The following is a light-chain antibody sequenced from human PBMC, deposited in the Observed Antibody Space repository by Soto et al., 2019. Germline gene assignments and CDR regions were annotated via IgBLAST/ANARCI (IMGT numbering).Light chain of an antibody. CDR3: QQYDSYWT. CDR2: RAS. CDR1: QSISSW. V-gene: IGKV1-5*03. Sequence: DIPMTQSPSTLSASVGDRVTITCRASQSISSWLAWYQQKPGKAPKLLIYRASSLESGVPSRFSGRGSGTEFTLTISSLQPDDFATYYCQQYDSYWTFGQGTKVEVK. J-gene: IGKJ1*01.